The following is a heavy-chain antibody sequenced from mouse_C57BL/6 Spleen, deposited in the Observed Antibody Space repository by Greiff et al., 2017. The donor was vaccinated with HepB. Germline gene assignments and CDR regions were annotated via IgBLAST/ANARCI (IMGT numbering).Heavy chain of an antibody. CDR2: INPSTGGT. J-gene: IGHJ2*01. Sequence: EVQLQQSGPELVKPGASVKISCKASGYSFTGYYINWVKQSPEKSLEWIGEINPSTGGTTYNQKFKAKATLTVDKSSSTAYMQLKSLTSEDSAVYYCARLGRGYFDYWGQGTTLTVSS. V-gene: IGHV1-42*01. D-gene: IGHD4-1*01. CDR3: ARLGRGYFDY. CDR1: GYSFTGYY.